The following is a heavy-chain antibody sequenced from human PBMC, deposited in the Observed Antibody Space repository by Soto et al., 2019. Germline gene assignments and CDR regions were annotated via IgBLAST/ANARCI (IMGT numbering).Heavy chain of an antibody. CDR3: AKPRGIYSSSWYYGMDV. CDR1: GFTFSSYA. J-gene: IGHJ6*02. CDR2: ISGSGGST. D-gene: IGHD6-13*01. V-gene: IGHV3-23*01. Sequence: EVQLLESGGGLVQPGGSLRLSCAASGFTFSSYAMSWVRQAPGKGLEWVSAISGSGGSTYYADSVKGRFTISRDNSKNTLYLQMNSLRAEDTAVYYCAKPRGIYSSSWYYGMDVWGQGTTVTVSS.